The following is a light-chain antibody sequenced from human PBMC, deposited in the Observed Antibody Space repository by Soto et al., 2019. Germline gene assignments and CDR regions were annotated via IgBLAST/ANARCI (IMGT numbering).Light chain of an antibody. V-gene: IGLV2-14*01. CDR1: SSDVGGYNF. CDR3: NSYSTSSPVV. J-gene: IGLJ2*01. Sequence: QSVLTQPASVSGSPGQSITISCTGTSSDVGGYNFVSWYQQHPGKAPKLMIYEVSNRPSGVSNRFSGSKSGNTASLTISGLLAEDEADYYCNSYSTSSPVVFGGGTKVTVL. CDR2: EVS.